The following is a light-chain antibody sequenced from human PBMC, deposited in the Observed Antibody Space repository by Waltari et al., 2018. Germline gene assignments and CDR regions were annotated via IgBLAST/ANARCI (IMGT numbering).Light chain of an antibody. CDR3: QQYNHWPRT. Sequence: ETVLTQFPATLSLSPGDSATLSCRASQNISSYLAWYQHKSGQAPRLLIHAASTRATGIPARFSGSGSGTDFTLTISSLQSEDFAVYYCQQYNHWPRTFGQGTKVDIK. CDR2: AAS. V-gene: IGKV3-15*01. J-gene: IGKJ1*01. CDR1: QNISSY.